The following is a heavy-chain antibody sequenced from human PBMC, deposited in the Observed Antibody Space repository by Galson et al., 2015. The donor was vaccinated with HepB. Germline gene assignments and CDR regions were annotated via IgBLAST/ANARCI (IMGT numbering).Heavy chain of an antibody. CDR2: VSPYSGDT. CDR1: GYTFVDYY. Sequence: SVKVSCKASGYTFVDYYIHWVRQAPGQGLEWMGRVSPYSGDTSYAQKFQGRVTMTRDTSITTVYMALSSLRPDETAMYYCARDVMVRGVIHYFDYWGQGTVVTVSS. V-gene: IGHV1-2*06. CDR3: ARDVMVRGVIHYFDY. J-gene: IGHJ4*02. D-gene: IGHD3-10*01.